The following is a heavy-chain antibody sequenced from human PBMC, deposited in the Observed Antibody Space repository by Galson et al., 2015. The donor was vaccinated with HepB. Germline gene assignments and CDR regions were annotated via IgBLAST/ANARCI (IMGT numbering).Heavy chain of an antibody. CDR3: AKDRGYCSDGTCDWDF. D-gene: IGHD2-15*01. Sequence: SLRLSCAASGFTYSTYAMSRVRQAPGKGLEWVSSISASGGSIYNADSVKGRFTISRDNSKNTLYLQMNSLRAEDTAVYYCAKDRGYCSDGTCDWDFWGQGTLVTVSS. V-gene: IGHV3-23*01. CDR2: ISASGGSI. J-gene: IGHJ4*02. CDR1: GFTYSTYA.